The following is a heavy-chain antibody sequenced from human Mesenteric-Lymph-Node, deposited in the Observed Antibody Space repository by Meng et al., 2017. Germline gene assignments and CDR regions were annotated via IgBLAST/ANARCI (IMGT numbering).Heavy chain of an antibody. CDR1: GFTFSSYG. CDR2: IWYDGSNK. J-gene: IGHJ4*02. Sequence: GGSLRLSCAASGFTFSSYGMHWVRQAPGKGLEWVAVIWYDGSNKYYADSVKGRFTISRDNAKNSLYLQMNSLRAEDTAVYYCARGLRGVTMIVVVINWGQGTLVTVSS. V-gene: IGHV3-33*01. CDR3: ARGLRGVTMIVVVIN. D-gene: IGHD3-22*01.